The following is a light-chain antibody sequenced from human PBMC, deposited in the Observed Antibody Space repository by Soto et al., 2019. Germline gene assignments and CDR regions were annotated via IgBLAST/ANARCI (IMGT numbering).Light chain of an antibody. Sequence: DIQMTQSPSSLSASVGDRVTIPCRSSQNILTYLNWYQQRAGEVPRFLIYAASNLQDGVPSRFSGSETGTEFTLTISSLQPEDFATYYCQQSYNVPLTFGQGTKLEMK. V-gene: IGKV1-39*01. CDR3: QQSYNVPLT. CDR2: AAS. J-gene: IGKJ2*01. CDR1: QNILTY.